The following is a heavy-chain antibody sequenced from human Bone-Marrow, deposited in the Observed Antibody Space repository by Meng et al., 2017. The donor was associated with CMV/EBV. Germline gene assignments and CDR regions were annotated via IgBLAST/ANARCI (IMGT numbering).Heavy chain of an antibody. Sequence: GGSLRLSCAASGFTFSSYSMNWVRQAPGKGLEWVSSISSSSSYIYYADSVKGRFTISRDNAKNSLYLQMNSLRAEDTAVYYCAREDVIPVAPFDYWGQGTLVTVSS. D-gene: IGHD2-2*01. J-gene: IGHJ4*02. CDR1: GFTFSSYS. CDR3: AREDVIPVAPFDY. V-gene: IGHV3-21*01. CDR2: ISSSSSYI.